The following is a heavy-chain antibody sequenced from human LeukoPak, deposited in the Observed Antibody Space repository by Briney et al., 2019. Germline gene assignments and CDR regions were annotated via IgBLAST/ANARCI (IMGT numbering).Heavy chain of an antibody. CDR2: ISYDGSNK. CDR1: GFTFSSYA. J-gene: IGHJ4*02. V-gene: IGHV3-30*04. Sequence: PGGSLRLSCAASGFTFSSYAMHWVRQAPGKGLEWVAVISYDGSNKYYADSVKGRFTISRDNSKNTLYLQMNSLRAEDTAVYYCASPSSSWAPLVFDYWGQGTLVTVSS. CDR3: ASPSSSWAPLVFDY. D-gene: IGHD6-6*01.